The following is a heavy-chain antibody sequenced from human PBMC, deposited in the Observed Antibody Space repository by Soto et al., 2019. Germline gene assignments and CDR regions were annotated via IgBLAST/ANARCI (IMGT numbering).Heavy chain of an antibody. Sequence: QVQLVQSGAEVKRPGASVKVSCKASGYSFTHYDINWVRQAPGQGLEWMGWMSPRNGNTDYAQTFQGRVTMTRDASISTAYMELSSLTSADTAVYCCAKGGLTGAADQWGQGTLVTVTS. CDR1: GYSFTHYD. J-gene: IGHJ4*02. CDR2: MSPRNGNT. D-gene: IGHD1-20*01. V-gene: IGHV1-8*01. CDR3: AKGGLTGAADQ.